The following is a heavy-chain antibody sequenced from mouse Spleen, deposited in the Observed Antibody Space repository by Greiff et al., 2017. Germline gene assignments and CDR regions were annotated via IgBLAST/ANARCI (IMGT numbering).Heavy chain of an antibody. Sequence: EVQLVESEGGLVQPGSSMKLSCTASGFTFSDYYMAWVRQVPEKGLEWVANINYDGSSTYYLDSLKSRFIISRDNAKNILYLQMSSLKSEDTATYYCARDRLPYYAMDYWGQGTSVTVSS. CDR1: GFTFSDYY. V-gene: IGHV5-16*01. J-gene: IGHJ4*01. CDR2: INYDGSST. CDR3: ARDRLPYYAMDY. D-gene: IGHD2-2*01.